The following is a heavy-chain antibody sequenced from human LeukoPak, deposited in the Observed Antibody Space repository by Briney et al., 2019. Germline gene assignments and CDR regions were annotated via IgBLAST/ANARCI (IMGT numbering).Heavy chain of an antibody. CDR2: IYYSGST. J-gene: IGHJ6*02. CDR3: ARNLGYCSGGSCYYYYYGMDV. V-gene: IGHV4-59*08. D-gene: IGHD2-15*01. CDR1: GGSISSYY. Sequence: SETLSLTGTVSGGSISSYYWSWIRQPPGKGLEWIGYIYYSGSTNYNPSLKSRVTISVDTSKNQFSLKLSSVTAADTAVYYCARNLGYCSGGSCYYYYYGMDVWGQGTTVTVSS.